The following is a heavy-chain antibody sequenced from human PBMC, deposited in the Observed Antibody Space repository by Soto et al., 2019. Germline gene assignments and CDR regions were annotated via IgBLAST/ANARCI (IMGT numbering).Heavy chain of an antibody. Sequence: ASVKVSCKVSGYTLTELSMHWVRQAPGKGLEWMGGFDPEDGETIYAQKFQSRVTMTEDTSTDTAYMELSSLRSEDTAVYYCATQSPYYYDSSGTPEYYSYWGQGTLVTVSS. D-gene: IGHD3-22*01. CDR1: GYTLTELS. CDR2: FDPEDGET. CDR3: ATQSPYYYDSSGTPEYYSY. J-gene: IGHJ4*02. V-gene: IGHV1-24*01.